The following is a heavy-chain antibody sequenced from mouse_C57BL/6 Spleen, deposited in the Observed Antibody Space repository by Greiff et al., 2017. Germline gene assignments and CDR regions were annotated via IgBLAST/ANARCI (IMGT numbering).Heavy chain of an antibody. CDR2: INPGSGGT. CDR3: ARGGTTVVARYWYFDV. D-gene: IGHD1-1*01. J-gene: IGHJ1*03. Sequence: QVQLQQSGAELVRPGTSVKVSCKASGYAFTNYLIEWVKQRPGQGLEWIGVINPGSGGTNYNEKFKGKATLTADKSSSTAYMQLSSLTSEDSAVYFGARGGTTVVARYWYFDVWGTGTTVTVSS. CDR1: GYAFTNYL. V-gene: IGHV1-54*01.